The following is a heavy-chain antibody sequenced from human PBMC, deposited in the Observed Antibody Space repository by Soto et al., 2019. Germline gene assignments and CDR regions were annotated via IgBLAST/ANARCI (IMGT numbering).Heavy chain of an antibody. J-gene: IGHJ4*02. Sequence: QITLKESGPTLVKPTQTLTLTCNFSGFSLSTSGVGVGWIRQPPGKALEWLALFYWDDDKRYSPSLKSRLTITKDTSKNQVVLTMTNMDPVDTATYYCVHIRYGSGLFDYWGQGTLVTVSS. D-gene: IGHD3-10*01. CDR1: GFSLSTSGVG. CDR2: FYWDDDK. CDR3: VHIRYGSGLFDY. V-gene: IGHV2-5*02.